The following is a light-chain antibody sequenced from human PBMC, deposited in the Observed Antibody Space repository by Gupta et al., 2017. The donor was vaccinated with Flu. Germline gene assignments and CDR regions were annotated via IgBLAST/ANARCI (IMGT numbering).Light chain of an antibody. CDR2: DAS. Sequence: EVLLTQSPATLSLSPGERATLSCRASQSLATFLAWYQHKPGQAPRLLIYDASTRVSGIPDRFSGSGSGTDFTLTSSSLEPEDSGVYYCQQRSTRSTFGGGTKVEIK. CDR3: QQRSTRST. J-gene: IGKJ4*01. V-gene: IGKV3-11*01. CDR1: QSLATF.